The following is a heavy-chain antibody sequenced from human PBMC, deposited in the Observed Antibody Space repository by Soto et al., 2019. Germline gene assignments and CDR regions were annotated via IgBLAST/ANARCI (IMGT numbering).Heavy chain of an antibody. J-gene: IGHJ4*02. Sequence: SETLSLTGTNTSGYLSRGSYYWGWIRQPPGKGLEWIGSIYYSGSTYYNPSLKSRVTISVDTSKNQFSLKLSSVTAADTAVYYCARHDIVLMVYDYYFDYWGQGTLVTVSS. CDR3: ARHDIVLMVYDYYFDY. CDR2: IYYSGST. V-gene: IGHV4-39*01. CDR1: SGYLSRGSYY. D-gene: IGHD2-8*01.